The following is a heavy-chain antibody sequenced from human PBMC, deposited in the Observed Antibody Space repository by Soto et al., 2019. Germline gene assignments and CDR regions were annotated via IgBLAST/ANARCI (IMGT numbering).Heavy chain of an antibody. CDR3: AKEGGRPLDY. J-gene: IGHJ4*02. CDR1: GFTFSSYA. V-gene: IGHV3-23*01. Sequence: EVQLLQSGGGSVQPGGSLRLSCAASGFTFSSYAISWVRQAPGKGLEWVSAISNSGGNTYYADSVMGRFTISRDNSKNRLFLQMNSLRAEDTAIYYCAKEGGRPLDYWGQGTLVTVSS. D-gene: IGHD3-16*01. CDR2: ISNSGGNT.